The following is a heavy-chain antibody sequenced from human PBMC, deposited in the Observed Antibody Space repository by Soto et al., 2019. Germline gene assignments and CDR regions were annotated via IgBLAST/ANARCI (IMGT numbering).Heavy chain of an antibody. D-gene: IGHD3-10*01. CDR3: ARHGFGPLHGLVDV. J-gene: IGHJ6*02. CDR1: GGSITNYY. V-gene: IGHV4-59*08. CDR2: IQYNGYS. Sequence: QVQLQESGPGLVKPSETLSLTCTVSGGSITNYYCSWFRQPPGKGLEWIGYIQYNGYSAYNLSLKRRVPMPMYTSTPQFSLMVESVTATDTAVYYCARHGFGPLHGLVDVWGQGTTVIVSS.